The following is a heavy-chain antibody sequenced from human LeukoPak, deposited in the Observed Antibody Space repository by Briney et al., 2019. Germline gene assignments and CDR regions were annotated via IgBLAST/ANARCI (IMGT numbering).Heavy chain of an antibody. D-gene: IGHD3-3*01. CDR1: GFTFSDYS. Sequence: GGSLRLSCAASGFTFSDYSMNWVRQAPGKGLEWISYIGGRGDGISYADSVKGRFTVSRDNAKNSLFLQMNRLRGEDTAIYYCGRGYYSDYWGQGTLVTVSS. CDR2: IGGRGDGI. CDR3: GRGYYSDY. J-gene: IGHJ4*02. V-gene: IGHV3-48*01.